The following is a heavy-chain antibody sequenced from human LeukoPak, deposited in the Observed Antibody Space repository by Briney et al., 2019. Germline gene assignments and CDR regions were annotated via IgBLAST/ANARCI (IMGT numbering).Heavy chain of an antibody. D-gene: IGHD2-15*01. J-gene: IGHJ3*02. CDR1: GGSITSSSYY. Sequence: PSETLSLTCTVSGGSITSSSYYWGWIRQPPGKGLEWIGSIYYSGHTYYNPSLKSRVTISVATSKNQFSLRLSSVTAADTAVYYCARRGEYCSGGSCQVAFDIWGQGTMVTVSS. CDR2: IYYSGHT. V-gene: IGHV4-39*01. CDR3: ARRGEYCSGGSCQVAFDI.